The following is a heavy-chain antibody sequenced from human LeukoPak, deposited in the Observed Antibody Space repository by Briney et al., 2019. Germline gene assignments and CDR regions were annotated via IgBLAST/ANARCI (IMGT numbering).Heavy chain of an antibody. Sequence: PGGSLRLSCAASGFTFSSYSMSWVRQAPGKGLEWVSYISSSSSTIYYADSVKGRFTISRDNAKNSLYLQMNSLRAEDTAVYYCAGSYGPSRYWGQGTLVTVSS. V-gene: IGHV3-48*01. CDR2: ISSSSSTI. J-gene: IGHJ4*02. CDR3: AGSYGPSRY. D-gene: IGHD5-18*01. CDR1: GFTFSSYS.